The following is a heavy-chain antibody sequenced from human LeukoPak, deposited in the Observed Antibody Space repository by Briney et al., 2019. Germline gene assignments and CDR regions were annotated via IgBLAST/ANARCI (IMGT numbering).Heavy chain of an antibody. D-gene: IGHD2-15*01. CDR1: GGSISSHY. CDR3: AGVLLGYCSGGSCYPWWFDP. Sequence: PSETLSLTCTVSGGSISSHYWSWIRQPAGKGLEWIGRIYTSGSTNYNPSLKSRVTMSVDTSKNQFSLKLSSVTAADTAVYYCAGVLLGYCSGGSCYPWWFDPWGQGTLVTVSS. J-gene: IGHJ5*02. CDR2: IYTSGST. V-gene: IGHV4-4*07.